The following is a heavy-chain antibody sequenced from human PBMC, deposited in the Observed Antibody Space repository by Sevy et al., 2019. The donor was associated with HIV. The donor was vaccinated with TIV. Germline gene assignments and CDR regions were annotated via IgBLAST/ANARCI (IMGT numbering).Heavy chain of an antibody. D-gene: IGHD3-10*01. V-gene: IGHV3-15*07. CDR3: TTDKPGLLWFGELLYDY. CDR2: IKSKTDGGTT. Sequence: GGSLRLSCAASGFTFSNAWMNWVRQAPGKGLEWVGHIKSKTDGGTTDNAAPVKGRFTISRDDSKNTLYLQMNSLKTEDTAVYYCTTDKPGLLWFGELLYDYWGQGTLVTVSS. CDR1: GFTFSNAW. J-gene: IGHJ4*02.